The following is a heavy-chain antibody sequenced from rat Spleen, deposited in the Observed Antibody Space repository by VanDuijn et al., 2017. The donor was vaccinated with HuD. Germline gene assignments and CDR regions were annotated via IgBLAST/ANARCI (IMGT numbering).Heavy chain of an antibody. J-gene: IGHJ2*01. CDR1: GLSLSRNS. Sequence: QVQLKESGPGLVQPSQTLSLTCTVSGLSLSRNSVSWIRQPPGKGLEWMGVIWSNGNTHYDSALKSRLSISRDTSKSQVFLKMNNLQTEDTAMYCCARSDTIAAMGHYWGQGVMVTVSS. D-gene: IGHD1-2*01. CDR2: IWSNGNT. CDR3: ARSDTIAAMGHY. V-gene: IGHV2-47*01.